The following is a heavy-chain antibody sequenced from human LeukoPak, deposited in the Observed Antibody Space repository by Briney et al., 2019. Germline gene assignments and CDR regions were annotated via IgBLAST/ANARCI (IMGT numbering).Heavy chain of an antibody. CDR1: GGSISSYF. CDR3: ARVEAYDSSP. D-gene: IGHD3-22*01. J-gene: IGHJ5*02. CDR2: IYHSGST. Sequence: PSETLSLTCTVSGGSISSYFWSWIRQPAGKGLEWIGEIYHSGSTNYNPSLKSRVTISVDKSKNQFSLKLSSVTAADTAVYYCARVEAYDSSPWGQGTLVTVSS. V-gene: IGHV4-59*12.